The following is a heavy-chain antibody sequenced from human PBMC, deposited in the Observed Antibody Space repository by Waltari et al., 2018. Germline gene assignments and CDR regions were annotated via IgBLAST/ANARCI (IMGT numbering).Heavy chain of an antibody. V-gene: IGHV3-23*01. J-gene: IGHJ4*02. CDR3: AKDYDSGSYLYFEH. CDR1: GFPFSMHA. CDR2: IGGSGGGT. D-gene: IGHD3-16*02. Sequence: EVQLLESGGGSVQPGGSLRLSVAASGFPFSMHAMAWVRQAPGKGLEWVSCIGGSGGGTYFADSVKGRFTISRDNSKNSLFLQMNSLRVEDTAVYYCAKDYDSGSYLYFEHWGQGTLVTVSS.